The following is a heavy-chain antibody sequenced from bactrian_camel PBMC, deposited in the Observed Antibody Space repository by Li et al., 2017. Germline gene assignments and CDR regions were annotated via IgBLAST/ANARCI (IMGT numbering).Heavy chain of an antibody. CDR3: AKEGFTPYELNF. Sequence: HVQLVESGGGLVQPGGSLRLSCAASGLTFGTAFMGWFRQAPGKEREGVACINRRSTTIYYADSVKGRFTISRDNAMNTLYLQMNSLKPEDTAQYYCAKEGFTPYELNFWGQGTQVTVS. V-gene: IGHV3S60*01. CDR1: GLTFGTAF. D-gene: IGHD1*01. CDR2: INRRSTTI. J-gene: IGHJ4*01.